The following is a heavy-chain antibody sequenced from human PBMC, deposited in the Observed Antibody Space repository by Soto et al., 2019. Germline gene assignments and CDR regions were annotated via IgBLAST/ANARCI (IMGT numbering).Heavy chain of an antibody. D-gene: IGHD2-15*01. Sequence: QVQLQESGPGLVKPSGTLSLTCAVSGGSISSSNWWSWVRQPPGKGLEWIGEIYHNGNIKYNPSLKSRVTLSVDQSKKHFSLKLSSVTAADTAVYYCARVVIAADYYFDYWGQGTLVTVSS. CDR1: GGSISSSNW. J-gene: IGHJ4*02. V-gene: IGHV4-4*02. CDR2: IYHNGNI. CDR3: ARVVIAADYYFDY.